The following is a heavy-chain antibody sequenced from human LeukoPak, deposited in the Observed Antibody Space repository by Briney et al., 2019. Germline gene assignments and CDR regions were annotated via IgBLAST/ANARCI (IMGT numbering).Heavy chain of an antibody. Sequence: AGRSLRLSCAASGFTFSRYGMHWVRHAPGKGLVWVSRITSDGSSTSYADSVKGRFTISRDNAKNTLYLQMNSLRAEDTAVYYCARATYYYADWGQGTLVTVSA. J-gene: IGHJ4*02. CDR3: ARATYYYAD. CDR2: ITSDGSST. V-gene: IGHV3-74*01. CDR1: GFTFSRYG.